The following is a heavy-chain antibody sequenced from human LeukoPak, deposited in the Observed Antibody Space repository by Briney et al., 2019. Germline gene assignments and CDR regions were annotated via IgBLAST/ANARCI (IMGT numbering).Heavy chain of an antibody. D-gene: IGHD3-10*01. CDR1: GDSISSGDYY. CDR3: ARTRGSHPSPFDS. Sequence: SETLSLTCTVSGDSISSGDYYWSWIRQPAGKGLEWIGRISSSGSTNYNPSLKSRVTISVDTSKNQFSLKLSSVTAADTAVYYCARTRGSHPSPFDSWGQGTLVTVSS. J-gene: IGHJ4*02. CDR2: ISSSGST. V-gene: IGHV4-61*02.